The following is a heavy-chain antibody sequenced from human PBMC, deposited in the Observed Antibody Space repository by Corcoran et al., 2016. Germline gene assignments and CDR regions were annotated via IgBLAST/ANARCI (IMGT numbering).Heavy chain of an antibody. CDR1: GYTFTGYY. V-gene: IGHV1-2*02. D-gene: IGHD1-1*01. Sequence: QVQVVQSGAEVKTPGASVKVSCKASGYTFTGYYVHWVRQAPGQGLEWMGCIYPTSGGTHSAQKFQGRVTMTGDTSISTAYMELSSLRSDDTALDYCVTEQTGGTFYYWGQGTLVTVSS. CDR3: VTEQTGGTFYY. CDR2: IYPTSGGT. J-gene: IGHJ4*02.